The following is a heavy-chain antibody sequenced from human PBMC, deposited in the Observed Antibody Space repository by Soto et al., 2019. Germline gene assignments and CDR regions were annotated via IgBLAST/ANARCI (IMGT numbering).Heavy chain of an antibody. CDR3: ARLYYYDSSGYYPYYFDY. CDR2: TYYRSKWYN. Sequence: PTQTLSLTCDISGDSVSSNSAAWYWIRQSPSRGLEWLGRTYYRSKWYNDYAVSVKSRITINPDTSKNQFSLQLNSVTPEDTAVYYCARLYYYDSSGYYPYYFDYWGQGTLVTVSS. D-gene: IGHD3-22*01. J-gene: IGHJ4*02. CDR1: GDSVSSNSAA. V-gene: IGHV6-1*01.